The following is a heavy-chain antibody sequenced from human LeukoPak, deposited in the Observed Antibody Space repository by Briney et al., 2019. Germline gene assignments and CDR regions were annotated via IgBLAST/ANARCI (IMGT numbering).Heavy chain of an antibody. D-gene: IGHD6-13*01. CDR2: IYTSGST. V-gene: IGHV4-61*02. CDR1: GGSISSGTYY. CDR3: ARGLASAGMGL. J-gene: IGHJ4*02. Sequence: SQTLSLTCTVSGGSISSGTYYWTWIRQPAGKGLEWIGRIYTSGSTNYNPSLKSRVTIPVDTSKNQFSLKLSSVTAADTAVYYCARGLASAGMGLWGQGTLVTVSS.